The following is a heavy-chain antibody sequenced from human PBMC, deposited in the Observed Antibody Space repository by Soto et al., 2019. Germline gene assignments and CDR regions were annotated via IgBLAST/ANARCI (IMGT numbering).Heavy chain of an antibody. D-gene: IGHD2-15*01. J-gene: IGHJ5*02. CDR1: GESFSGDY. CDR3: ASYDCRSGRCYFDP. Sequence: SETLSLTCAVYGESFSGDYWSWIRQSPGKGLEWIGEIDHSGRTKSNPSLKSRVAISVDMSKNQISLKVTSVTAADTAVYYCASYDCRSGRCYFDPWGQGTLVTVSS. CDR2: IDHSGRT. V-gene: IGHV4-34*01.